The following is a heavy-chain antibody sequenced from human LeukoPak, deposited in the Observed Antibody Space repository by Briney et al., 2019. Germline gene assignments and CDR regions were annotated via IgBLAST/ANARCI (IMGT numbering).Heavy chain of an antibody. Sequence: PGRSLRLSCAASGFTFSSYGMHWVRQAPGKGLEWVAVIWYDGSNEYYADSVKGRFTISRDNSKNTLYLQMNSLRAEDTAVYYCARVGTYQASDYWGQGTLVTVSS. D-gene: IGHD2-2*01. CDR1: GFTFSSYG. J-gene: IGHJ4*02. CDR2: IWYDGSNE. V-gene: IGHV3-33*01. CDR3: ARVGTYQASDY.